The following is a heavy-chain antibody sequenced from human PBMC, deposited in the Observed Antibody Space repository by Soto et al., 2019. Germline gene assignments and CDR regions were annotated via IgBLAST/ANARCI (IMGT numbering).Heavy chain of an antibody. CDR3: ARDPSEGRVGNWFES. V-gene: IGHV3-21*06. D-gene: IGHD2-2*01. CDR2: ISSSTSYV. CDR1: GFTFSRYG. Sequence: LRLPCAASGFTFSRYGMNWLRQAPGKGLEWVASISSSTSYVYYADSVKGRFSTSRDNAKNILYLEMYGLRTEDTAVYYCARDPSEGRVGNWFESWGQGTLVTVSS. J-gene: IGHJ5*01.